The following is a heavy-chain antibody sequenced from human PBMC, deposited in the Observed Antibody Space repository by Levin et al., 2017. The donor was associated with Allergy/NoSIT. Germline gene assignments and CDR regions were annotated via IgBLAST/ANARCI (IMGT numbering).Heavy chain of an antibody. Sequence: GGSLRLSCAASGFTFDDYAMHWVRQAPGKGLEWVSGISWNSGSIGYADSVKGRFTISRDNAKNSLYLQMNSLRAEDTALYYCAKDIGVASSSGYYYYGMDGWGQGTTVTVSS. J-gene: IGHJ6*02. CDR1: GFTFDDYA. D-gene: IGHD6-13*01. CDR2: ISWNSGSI. V-gene: IGHV3-9*01. CDR3: AKDIGVASSSGYYYYGMDG.